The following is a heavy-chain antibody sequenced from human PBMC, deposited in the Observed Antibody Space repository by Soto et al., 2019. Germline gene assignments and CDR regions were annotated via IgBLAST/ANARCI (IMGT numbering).Heavy chain of an antibody. CDR1: GLSITDSEMG. J-gene: IGHJ5*02. Sequence: QVTLKESGPVLVKPTEPLTLRCTVSGLSITDSEMGVSWIRQPPGQPLEWLAHIDSSGEKSDSTFLKRRLAISKDTSKSQVDLTMTNMDPADTATYYCARRHLAVAVSPWFDPWGQGIPVTVSS. CDR2: IDSSGEK. V-gene: IGHV2-26*01. CDR3: ARRHLAVAVSPWFDP. D-gene: IGHD6-19*01.